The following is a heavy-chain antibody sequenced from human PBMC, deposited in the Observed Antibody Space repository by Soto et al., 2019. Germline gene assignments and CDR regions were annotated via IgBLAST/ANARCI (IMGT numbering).Heavy chain of an antibody. Sequence: QLQLQESGSGLVKPSQTLSLACAVAGGSISSGGYSWSWIRQPPGKGLEWIGYIAHSWSTYYKPSLNSRFTKSIARSKSQFTRKLCSVTAAETAVYYGGRGGLLPDYGGKGTLVTVSS. CDR3: GRGGLLPDY. J-gene: IGHJ4*02. D-gene: IGHD6-19*01. CDR1: GGSISSGGYS. V-gene: IGHV4-30-2*01. CDR2: IAHSWST.